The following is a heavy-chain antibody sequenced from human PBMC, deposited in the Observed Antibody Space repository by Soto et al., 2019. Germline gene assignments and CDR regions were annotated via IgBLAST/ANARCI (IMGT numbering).Heavy chain of an antibody. CDR2: IIPIFGTA. J-gene: IGHJ4*02. D-gene: IGHD5-18*01. CDR1: GGTFSSYA. Sequence: QVQLVQSGAEVKKPGSSVKVSCKASGGTFSSYAISWVRQAPGHGLEWMGGIIPIFGTANYAQKFQGRVTITEDESTSTAYMELSSLRAEDTAVYYCARGGDTAMVEPSELDYWGQGTLVTVSS. CDR3: ARGGDTAMVEPSELDY. V-gene: IGHV1-69*01.